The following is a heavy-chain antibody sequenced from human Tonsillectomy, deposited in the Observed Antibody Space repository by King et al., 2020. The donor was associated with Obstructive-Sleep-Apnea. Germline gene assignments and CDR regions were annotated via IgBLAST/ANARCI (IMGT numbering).Heavy chain of an antibody. V-gene: IGHV3-49*03. CDR3: SRGVRGPDY. CDR2: VRSKAYGGTS. J-gene: IGHJ4*02. D-gene: IGHD3-10*01. Sequence: DVQLVESGGDLVQPGRSLRLSCTASGFTFGDYAMSWFRQAPGKGLEWISFVRSKAYGGTSEYAASVKGRFTISMDDSKSIAYLQMDSLKAEDTAVYYCSRGVRGPDYWGQGTLVTVSS. CDR1: GFTFGDYA.